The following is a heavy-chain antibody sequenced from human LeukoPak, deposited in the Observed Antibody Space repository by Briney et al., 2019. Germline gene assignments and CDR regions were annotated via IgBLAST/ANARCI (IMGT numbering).Heavy chain of an antibody. CDR3: ARGLEWLTRRHTWFDP. J-gene: IGHJ5*02. D-gene: IGHD3-3*01. CDR1: GYTFTSYG. V-gene: IGHV1-18*01. CDR2: ISAYNGNT. Sequence: ASVKVSCKASGYTFTSYGISWVRQAPGQGLEWMGWISAYNGNTNYAQKLQGRVTMTTDTSTRTAYMELRSLRSDDTAVYYCARGLEWLTRRHTWFDPWGQGTLVTVSS.